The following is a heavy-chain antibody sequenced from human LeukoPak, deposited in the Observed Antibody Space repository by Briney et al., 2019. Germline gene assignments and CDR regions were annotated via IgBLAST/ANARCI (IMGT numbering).Heavy chain of an antibody. V-gene: IGHV3-23*01. D-gene: IGHD2-2*01. Sequence: GGSLRLSCAASGFTFSSYAMSWVRQAPGKGLEWVSAISGSGGSTYYADSVKGRFTISRDNSKNTLYLQMNSLRAEDTAVYYCAKDRAVVVPAANWFDPWGQGTLVTVSP. CDR2: ISGSGGST. CDR1: GFTFSSYA. CDR3: AKDRAVVVPAANWFDP. J-gene: IGHJ5*02.